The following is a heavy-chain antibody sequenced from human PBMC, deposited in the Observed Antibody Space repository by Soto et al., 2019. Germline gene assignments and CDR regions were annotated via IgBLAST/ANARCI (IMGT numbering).Heavy chain of an antibody. V-gene: IGHV2-5*02. D-gene: IGHD3-16*01. CDR2: IYWDDDK. CDR1: GFSLSTTGKS. Sequence: QITLKESGPTLVKPTQTLTLTCTFSGFSLSTTGKSVAWIRQPPGKALEWLSVIYWDDDKRYSPSLNTRLTIAKDTSKNQVVLKLTNMDPSDTGTYYCAHSRGDGDYFPYWGHGTLVSVSS. J-gene: IGHJ4*01. CDR3: AHSRGDGDYFPY.